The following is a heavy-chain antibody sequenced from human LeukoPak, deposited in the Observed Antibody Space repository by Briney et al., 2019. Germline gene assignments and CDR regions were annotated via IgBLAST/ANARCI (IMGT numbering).Heavy chain of an antibody. V-gene: IGHV4-31*03. CDR2: IYYSGNT. CDR3: ARTITIFGALGYFDY. CDR1: GASISSGAYS. D-gene: IGHD3-3*01. J-gene: IGHJ4*02. Sequence: SQTLSLTCTVSGASISSGAYSWSWVRQHPGRGLEWIAYIYYSGNTYYNPSLKRRVTISVDTSKNQFSLKLSSVTAADTAVYYCARTITIFGALGYFDYWGQGTLVTVSS.